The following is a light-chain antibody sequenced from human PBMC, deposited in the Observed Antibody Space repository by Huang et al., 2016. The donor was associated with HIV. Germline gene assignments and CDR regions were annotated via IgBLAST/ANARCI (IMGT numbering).Light chain of an antibody. CDR2: KAS. V-gene: IGKV1-5*03. CDR1: QSISTW. Sequence: DIQMTQSPSTLTASVGDRVTITCRASQSISTWLAWYQQTPGAVPKLLIYKASSLESGVPSRFSGSGSGTEFTLTISSLQPDDFATYYCQQYNSYSVTFGQGTKLEIK. CDR3: QQYNSYSVT. J-gene: IGKJ2*01.